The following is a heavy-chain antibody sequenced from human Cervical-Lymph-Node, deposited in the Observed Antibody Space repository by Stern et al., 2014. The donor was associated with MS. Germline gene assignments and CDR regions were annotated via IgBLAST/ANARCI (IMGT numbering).Heavy chain of an antibody. CDR2: IFHSGST. D-gene: IGHD3-16*02. J-gene: IGHJ4*02. V-gene: IGHV4-4*02. Sequence: QVQLQESGPGLVKPSGTLSLTCAVSGGSISSSNWWSWVRQPPGKGLEWIGEIFHSGSTNYNPSLKSRVTISVDKSKNQFSLRLKSVTAADTAVYYCARSPHYVWGSYQDYWGQGTLVTVSS. CDR3: ARSPHYVWGSYQDY. CDR1: GGSISSSNW.